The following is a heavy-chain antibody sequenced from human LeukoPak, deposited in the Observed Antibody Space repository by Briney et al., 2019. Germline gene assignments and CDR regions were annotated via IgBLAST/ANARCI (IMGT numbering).Heavy chain of an antibody. CDR3: ARGGDIVASRTSHDAFDI. CDR2: ISSSSSYI. CDR1: GFTFSSYS. Sequence: PGGSLRLSCAASGFTFSSYSMNWVRQAPGKGLEWVSSISSSSSYIYYADSVKGRFTISRDNAKNSLYLQMNSPRAEDTAVYYCARGGDIVASRTSHDAFDIWGQGTMVTVSS. V-gene: IGHV3-21*01. D-gene: IGHD2-15*01. J-gene: IGHJ3*02.